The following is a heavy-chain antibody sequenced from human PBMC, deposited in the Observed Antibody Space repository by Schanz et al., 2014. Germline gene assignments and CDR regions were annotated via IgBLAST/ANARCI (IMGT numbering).Heavy chain of an antibody. V-gene: IGHV3-7*01. CDR1: GFSFSDLW. Sequence: EVRLVESGGALVQPGGSLRLSCAASGFSFSDLWMSWVRQAPGKGLQWVANINNRGTEKNYVDSVKGRFTISRDNVENSLYLEMNSLRAEDTAVYYCATRGAQPLSRIDSWGQGTLVTVSS. J-gene: IGHJ4*02. CDR2: INNRGTEK. CDR3: ATRGAQPLSRIDS. D-gene: IGHD3-16*01.